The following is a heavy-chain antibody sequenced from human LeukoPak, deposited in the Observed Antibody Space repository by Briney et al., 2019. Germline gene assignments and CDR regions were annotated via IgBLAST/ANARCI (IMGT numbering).Heavy chain of an antibody. J-gene: IGHJ5*02. CDR1: GGSISSYY. V-gene: IGHV4-59*01. D-gene: IGHD3-22*01. CDR2: IYYSGST. Sequence: SETLSLTCTVSGGSISSYYWSWIRQPPGKGLEWIGYIYYSGSTNYNPSLKSRVTISVDTSKNQFSLRLSSVTAADTAVYYCARGRYYDSSNWFDPWGQGTLVTVSS. CDR3: ARGRYYDSSNWFDP.